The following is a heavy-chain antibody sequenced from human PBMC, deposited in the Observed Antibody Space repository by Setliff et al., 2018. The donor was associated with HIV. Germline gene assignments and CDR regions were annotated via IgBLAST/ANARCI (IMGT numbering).Heavy chain of an antibody. D-gene: IGHD2-15*01. V-gene: IGHV1-2*02. CDR3: ARDAGHSVVVVAAYYYHMDV. Sequence: ASVKVSCKASGYTFTDYYMHWVRQAPGQGLEWMGWINPNSGGTNYAQKFQGRVTMTRDTSISTAYMELSRLRSDDTAVYYWARDAGHSVVVVAAYYYHMDVWGKGTTVTVSS. CDR1: GYTFTDYY. J-gene: IGHJ6*03. CDR2: INPNSGGT.